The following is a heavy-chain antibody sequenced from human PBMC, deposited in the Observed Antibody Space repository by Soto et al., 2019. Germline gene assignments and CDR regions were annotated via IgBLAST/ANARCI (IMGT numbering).Heavy chain of an antibody. Sequence: QVQLQQWGAGLLKPSETLSLTCAVYGGSFSGYFGSWIRQPPGKGLEWIGEINHSGSTNYNPSLKSRVTISVDTSKNQFSLKVNSVTAADTAVYYRARGRVGRYIASLYYNGLDVWGQGTTVTVSS. CDR1: GGSFSGYF. V-gene: IGHV4-34*01. CDR3: ARGRVGRYIASLYYNGLDV. D-gene: IGHD1-26*01. J-gene: IGHJ6*02. CDR2: INHSGST.